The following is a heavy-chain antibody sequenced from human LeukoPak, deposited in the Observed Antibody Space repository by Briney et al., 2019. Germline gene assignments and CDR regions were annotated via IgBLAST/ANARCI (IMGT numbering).Heavy chain of an antibody. CDR2: INAGNGNT. CDR3: ARDFGPFGWIPAGWFDP. Sequence: ASVKVSCKASGYTFTSYAMHWVRQAPGQRLEWMGWINAGNGNTKYSQKFQGRVTITRDTSASTAYMELSSLRSEDTAVYYCARDFGPFGWIPAGWFDPWGQGTLVTVSS. CDR1: GYTFTSYA. D-gene: IGHD3-16*01. J-gene: IGHJ5*02. V-gene: IGHV1-3*01.